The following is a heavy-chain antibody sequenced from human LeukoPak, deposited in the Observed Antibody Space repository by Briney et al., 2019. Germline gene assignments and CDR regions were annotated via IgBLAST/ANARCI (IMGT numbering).Heavy chain of an antibody. V-gene: IGHV3-23*05. J-gene: IGHJ4*02. Sequence: AGGSLRLSCEASGFTFSAYAMTWVRQAPGQGLEWVSSIGSDNKPHYSESVKGRFAISRDNSKSMLFLQLNSLRAEDTAVYYCARVSTAVSLAIDSWGQGTLVTVST. CDR1: GFTFSAYA. CDR2: IGSDNKP. CDR3: ARVSTAVSLAIDS. D-gene: IGHD6-13*01.